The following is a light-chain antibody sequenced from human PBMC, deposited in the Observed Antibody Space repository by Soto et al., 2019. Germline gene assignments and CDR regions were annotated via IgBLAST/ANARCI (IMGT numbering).Light chain of an antibody. CDR1: QSVSSSY. J-gene: IGKJ2*01. Sequence: EIVLTQSPATLSLSPGERATLSCGASQSVSSSYLVWYQQKPGLAPRLLMYDASSRATGIPDRFSGSGSGTDFTLTISRLEPEDLAVYYCQQYGSSPYTFGQGTKLEIK. CDR2: DAS. CDR3: QQYGSSPYT. V-gene: IGKV3D-20*01.